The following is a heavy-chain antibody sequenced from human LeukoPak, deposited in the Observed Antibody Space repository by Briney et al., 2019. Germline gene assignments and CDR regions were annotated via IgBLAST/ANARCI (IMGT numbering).Heavy chain of an antibody. J-gene: IGHJ4*02. CDR1: GFTFSSYA. Sequence: PGGSLRLSCAASGFTFSSYAMNWVRQAPGKGLEWVSYISHGGDTMYYAESVKGRFTVSRDNAKNSMSLQMNSLRVDDTAVYYCARGRRVQVWSAMFDDWGQGTLVTVSS. V-gene: IGHV3-48*04. D-gene: IGHD2-8*02. CDR2: ISHGGDTM. CDR3: ARGRRVQVWSAMFDD.